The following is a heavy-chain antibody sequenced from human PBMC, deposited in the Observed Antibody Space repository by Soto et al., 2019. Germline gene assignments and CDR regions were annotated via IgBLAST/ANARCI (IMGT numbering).Heavy chain of an antibody. V-gene: IGHV1-69*01. CDR3: ARGRLNTYFTAFDY. CDR2: IIPVFGTA. Sequence: QVQLVESGAEVKKPGSSVKLSCKVSGGTFISYAISWVRQAPGRGLEWMGGIIPVFGTANYTQQFQGRVTITADESTSTAYMELSSLRSEDTALYYCARGRLNTYFTAFDYWGQGSLVTVSS. D-gene: IGHD2-8*02. J-gene: IGHJ4*02. CDR1: GGTFISYA.